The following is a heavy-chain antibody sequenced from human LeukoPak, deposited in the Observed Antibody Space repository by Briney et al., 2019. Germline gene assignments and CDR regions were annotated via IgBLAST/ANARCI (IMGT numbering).Heavy chain of an antibody. J-gene: IGHJ4*02. D-gene: IGHD4/OR15-4a*01. CDR3: ASAPNYSYFDY. Sequence: SGTLSLTCAVSGESIRSSNWWSWVRQAPGKGLEWIGEIYHSGTTNCNPSLKSRVTISIDTSKNQFSLTLTSVTAADTAVYYCASAPNYSYFDYWGQGTLVTVSS. V-gene: IGHV4-4*02. CDR2: IYHSGTT. CDR1: GESIRSSNW.